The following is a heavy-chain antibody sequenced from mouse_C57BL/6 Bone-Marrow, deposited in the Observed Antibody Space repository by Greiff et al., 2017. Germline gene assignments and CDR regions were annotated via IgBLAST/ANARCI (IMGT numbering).Heavy chain of an antibody. D-gene: IGHD4-1*01. Sequence: EVQLVESGGGLVQPGGSLKLSCAASGFTFSDYGMAWVRQAPRKGPEWVAFISNLAYSIYYADTVTGRFTISRENAKNTLYLEMSSLRSEDTAMYYCARTGTGYFDVWGTGTTVTVSS. CDR1: GFTFSDYG. CDR2: ISNLAYSI. V-gene: IGHV5-15*01. J-gene: IGHJ1*03. CDR3: ARTGTGYFDV.